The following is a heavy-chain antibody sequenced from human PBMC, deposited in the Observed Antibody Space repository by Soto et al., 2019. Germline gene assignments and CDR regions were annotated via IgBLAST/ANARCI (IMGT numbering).Heavy chain of an antibody. CDR1: GFTFSSYA. Sequence: GGSLRLSCAASGFTFSSYAMHWVRQAPGKGLEWVAVISYDGSNKYYADSVKGRFTISRDNSKNTLYLQMNSLRAEDTAVYYCAREENMVRGVMDFDYWGQGTLVTVSS. V-gene: IGHV3-30-3*01. D-gene: IGHD3-10*01. CDR3: AREENMVRGVMDFDY. J-gene: IGHJ4*02. CDR2: ISYDGSNK.